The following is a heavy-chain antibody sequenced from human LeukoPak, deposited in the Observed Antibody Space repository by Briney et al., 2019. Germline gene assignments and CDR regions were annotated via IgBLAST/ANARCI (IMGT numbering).Heavy chain of an antibody. CDR3: ARDIWGATYYDFWSGYSDAFDI. CDR2: IIPIFGTA. CDR1: GGTFSSYA. D-gene: IGHD3-3*01. Sequence: GASVKVSCKASGGTFSSYAISWVRQAPGQGLEWMGRIIPIFGTANYAQKFQGRVTITTDESTSTAYMALNSLRSEDTAVYYCARDIWGATYYDFWSGYSDAFDIWGQGTMVTVSS. J-gene: IGHJ3*02. V-gene: IGHV1-69*05.